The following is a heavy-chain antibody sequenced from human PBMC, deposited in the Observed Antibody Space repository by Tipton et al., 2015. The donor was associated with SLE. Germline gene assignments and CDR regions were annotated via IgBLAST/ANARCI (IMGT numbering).Heavy chain of an antibody. CDR1: GYSFTSYW. D-gene: IGHD4-17*01. CDR3: ARHEMNGDYGWYFDL. Sequence: QLVQSGPEVKKPGESLRISCKGSGYSFTSYWIGWVRQMPGKGLEWMGIIYPGDSDTRYSPSFQGQVTISADKSVSTAYLQWSSLKASDTAVYYCARHEMNGDYGWYFDLWGRGTLVTVSS. V-gene: IGHV5-51*01. J-gene: IGHJ2*01. CDR2: IYPGDSDT.